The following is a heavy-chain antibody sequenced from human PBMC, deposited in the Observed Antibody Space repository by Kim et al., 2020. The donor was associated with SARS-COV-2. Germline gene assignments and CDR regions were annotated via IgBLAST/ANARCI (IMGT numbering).Heavy chain of an antibody. V-gene: IGHV3-23*01. D-gene: IGHD3-10*01. Sequence: GDSTSYADSVKGRFTISRDNSRNNLYLQRNSLRDEDTAVYYCATALTSGPHWGQGTLVTVSS. J-gene: IGHJ4*02. CDR2: GDST. CDR3: ATALTSGPH.